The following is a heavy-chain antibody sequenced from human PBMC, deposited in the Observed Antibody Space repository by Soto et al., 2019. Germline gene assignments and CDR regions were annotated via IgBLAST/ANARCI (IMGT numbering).Heavy chain of an antibody. CDR2: INAGNGNT. CDR1: GYTFTSYA. J-gene: IGHJ6*02. CDR3: ARDPSYYGMDV. Sequence: ASVKVSCKASGYTFTSYAMDWVLQAPGQRLEWMGWINAGNGNTKYSQKFQGRVTITRDTSASTAYMELSSLRSEDTAVYYCARDPSYYGMDVWGQGTTVTVSS. V-gene: IGHV1-3*01.